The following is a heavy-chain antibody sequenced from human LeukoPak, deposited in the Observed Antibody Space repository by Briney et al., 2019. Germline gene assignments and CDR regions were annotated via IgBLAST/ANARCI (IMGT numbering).Heavy chain of an antibody. CDR1: GFTFTDYS. CDR3: AGSILTGYPNFDY. CDR2: INWNGRAV. Sequence: GGSLRLSCAASGFTFTDYSMHWVRQVPGKGLEWVSTINWNGRAVGYADSVRGRFTISRDNAKNSLYLQMNSLRAEDTAVYYCAGSILTGYPNFDYWGQGTLVTVSS. D-gene: IGHD3-9*01. V-gene: IGHV3-9*01. J-gene: IGHJ4*02.